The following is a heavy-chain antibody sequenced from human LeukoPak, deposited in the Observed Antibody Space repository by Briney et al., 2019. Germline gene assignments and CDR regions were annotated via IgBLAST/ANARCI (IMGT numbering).Heavy chain of an antibody. CDR1: GYTFTDYY. CDR3: ARGGTGYSSGWLRAFDI. D-gene: IGHD6-19*01. CDR2: INPNTGGT. V-gene: IGHV1-2*02. Sequence: ASVKVSCKPSGYTFTDYYIHWVRQAPGQGLEWMGWINPNTGGTNYAQKFQGRVTMTRDTSISTVYMELSSLRSDDTAVYYCARGGTGYSSGWLRAFDIWGQGTMVTVSS. J-gene: IGHJ3*02.